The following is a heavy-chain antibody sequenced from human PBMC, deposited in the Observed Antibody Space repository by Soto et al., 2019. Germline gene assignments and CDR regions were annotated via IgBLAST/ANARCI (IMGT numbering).Heavy chain of an antibody. Sequence: GGSLRLSCAASGFTVSSNYMSWVRQAPGKGLEWVSVIYSGGSTYYADSGKGRFTISRHNSKNTLYLQMNSLRAEDTAVYYCARVSDYYGSGSYYVGGYGMDVWGQGTTVTVSS. CDR3: ARVSDYYGSGSYYVGGYGMDV. V-gene: IGHV3-66*01. D-gene: IGHD3-10*01. CDR2: IYSGGST. CDR1: GFTVSSNY. J-gene: IGHJ6*02.